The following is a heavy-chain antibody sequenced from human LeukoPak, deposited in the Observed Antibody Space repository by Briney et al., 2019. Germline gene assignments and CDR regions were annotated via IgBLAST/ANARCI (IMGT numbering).Heavy chain of an antibody. CDR2: IRYDGSNK. J-gene: IGHJ6*03. D-gene: IGHD4-17*01. CDR3: AKDDDGDYAKFYYYYYMDV. CDR1: GFTFSSYG. Sequence: GGSLRLSCAASGFTFSSYGMHWVRQAPGKGLEWVAFIRYDGSNKYYADSVKGRFTISRDNSKNTLYLQMNSLRAEDTAVYYCAKDDDGDYAKFYYYYYMDVWGKGTTVTVSS. V-gene: IGHV3-30*02.